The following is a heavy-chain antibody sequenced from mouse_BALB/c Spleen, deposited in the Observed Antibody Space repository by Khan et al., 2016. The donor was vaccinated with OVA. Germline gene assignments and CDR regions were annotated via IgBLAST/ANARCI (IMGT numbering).Heavy chain of an antibody. CDR3: ARGGAAFYRNDGGAVEY. CDR2: INTHSGVP. D-gene: IGHD2-14*01. J-gene: IGHJ4*01. V-gene: IGHV9-4*02. CDR1: GYTFTTAG. Sequence: QIQLVQSGPELKKPGETVRISCKASGYTFTTAGMQWVQKMPGKGLKWIGWINTHSGVPKYAEDFKGRFAFSLEPSASTAYLQISNLKNEDTATYFCARGGAAFYRNDGGAVEYWGQGTSVTVSS.